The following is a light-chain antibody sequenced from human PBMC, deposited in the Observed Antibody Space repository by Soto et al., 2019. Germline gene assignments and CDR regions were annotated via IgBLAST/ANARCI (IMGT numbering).Light chain of an antibody. V-gene: IGKV1-5*01. CDR3: QRYNSNSRT. CDR1: QDIYSW. Sequence: DIQLTQSPSTLSASVGDRVTITCRASQDIYSWVAWYQQKPGKAPKFLIYDASILQSGVPSRFSGSGSGTEFTLTISSPQPDDFATYYCQRYNSNSRTFGQGTTVDFK. J-gene: IGKJ1*01. CDR2: DAS.